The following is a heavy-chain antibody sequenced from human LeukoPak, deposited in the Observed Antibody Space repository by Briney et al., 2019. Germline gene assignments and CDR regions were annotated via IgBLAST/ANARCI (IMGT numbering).Heavy chain of an antibody. V-gene: IGHV3-30*02. Sequence: GGSLRLSCAASGFTFRTYGMHWVRQAPGKGLEWVAIMRHDGTYKYFGDSVKGRFTISRDISRNTLYLQMNSLRPEDTAMYYCAKDQGTQWGHFHYWGQGTLVTVSS. CDR3: AKDQGTQWGHFHY. D-gene: IGHD1-26*01. J-gene: IGHJ4*02. CDR2: MRHDGTYK. CDR1: GFTFRTYG.